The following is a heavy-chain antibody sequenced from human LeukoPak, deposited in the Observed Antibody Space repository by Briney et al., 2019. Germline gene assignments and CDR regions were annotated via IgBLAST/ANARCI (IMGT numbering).Heavy chain of an antibody. Sequence: ASVKVSCKASGYTFTSYDINWVRQAPGQGLEWMGWISAYNGNTNYAQKFQGRVTITADKSTSTAYMELSSLRSEDTAVYYCARTGYSSGWDYWGQGTLVTVSS. CDR3: ARTGYSSGWDY. D-gene: IGHD6-19*01. CDR1: GYTFTSYD. CDR2: ISAYNGNT. V-gene: IGHV1-18*01. J-gene: IGHJ4*02.